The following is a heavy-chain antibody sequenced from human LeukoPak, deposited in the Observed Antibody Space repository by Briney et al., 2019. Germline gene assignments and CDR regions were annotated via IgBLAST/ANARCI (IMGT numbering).Heavy chain of an antibody. D-gene: IGHD3-3*01. J-gene: IGHJ4*02. Sequence: QPRGSLRLSCAASGFTFSYYAMNWVRQAPGKGLEWVSAISGSDGSTYYADSVKGRFTISRDNAKNSLYLQMNSLRAEDTAVYYCASQGDYDFWSGYPHWGQGTLVTVSS. V-gene: IGHV3-23*01. CDR1: GFTFSYYA. CDR2: ISGSDGST. CDR3: ASQGDYDFWSGYPH.